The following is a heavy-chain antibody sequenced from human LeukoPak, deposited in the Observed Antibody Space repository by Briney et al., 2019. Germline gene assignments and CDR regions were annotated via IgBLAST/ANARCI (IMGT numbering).Heavy chain of an antibody. Sequence: SVKVSCKASGGTFSSYAISWVRQAPGQGLEWMGGIIPIFGTANYAQKFQGRVTITTDESTSTAYMELSSLRSEDTAVYYCARARGEQQLFHWFDPWGQGTLVTVSS. V-gene: IGHV1-69*05. D-gene: IGHD6-13*01. CDR3: ARARGEQQLFHWFDP. CDR2: IIPIFGTA. CDR1: GGTFSSYA. J-gene: IGHJ5*02.